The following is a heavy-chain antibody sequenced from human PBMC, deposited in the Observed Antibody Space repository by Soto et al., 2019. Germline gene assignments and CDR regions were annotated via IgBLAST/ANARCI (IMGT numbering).Heavy chain of an antibody. D-gene: IGHD3-22*01. CDR3: ASGRENYERRGYLSD. CDR1: GFTFSSFW. V-gene: IGHV3-74*01. Sequence: GGSLRLSCAASGFTFSSFWMHWVRQAPGKGLVWVSRINSDGSTTNYADSVKGRFTISRDNAKNALYLQMNSLRAEDTAVYYCASGRENYERRGYLSDWGRGTLVTVSS. CDR2: INSDGSTT. J-gene: IGHJ4*02.